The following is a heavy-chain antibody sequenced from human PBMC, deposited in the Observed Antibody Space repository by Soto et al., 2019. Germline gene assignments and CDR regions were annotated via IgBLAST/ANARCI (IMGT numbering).Heavy chain of an antibody. CDR1: GFTFSDYY. V-gene: IGHV3-11*01. CDR2: ISDSGSTI. D-gene: IGHD6-25*01. CDR3: ARGGSGWTRGGWLGP. Sequence: QMQLVQSGGGLVKPGGSLTLSCKASGFTFSDYYMIWVRQTPGKGLEWLSYISDSGSTIYYSDSVRARFTIFRENAANSVYLPLDGLTVGDTAFYYCARGGSGWTRGGWLGPWGQGSLVTVSS. J-gene: IGHJ5*02.